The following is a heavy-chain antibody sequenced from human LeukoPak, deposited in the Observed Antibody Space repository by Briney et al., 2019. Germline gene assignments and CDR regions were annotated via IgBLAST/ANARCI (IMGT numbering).Heavy chain of an antibody. D-gene: IGHD1-26*01. CDR3: ARGGSPTTLPDY. Sequence: PGGSLRLSCVASGFTFSSHDMHWVRQPIGKGLEWVSSIGTAGDTYYPGSVRGRFTISRENAKNSLYLQMNTLRAGDTAVYYCARGGSPTTLPDYWGQGTLVTVSS. J-gene: IGHJ4*02. CDR2: IGTAGDT. V-gene: IGHV3-13*04. CDR1: GFTFSSHD.